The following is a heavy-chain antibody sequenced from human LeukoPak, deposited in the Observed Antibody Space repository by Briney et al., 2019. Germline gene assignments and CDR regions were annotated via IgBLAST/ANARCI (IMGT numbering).Heavy chain of an antibody. D-gene: IGHD3-10*01. J-gene: IGHJ5*02. CDR3: ARDRVLNWFDP. V-gene: IGHV3-21*01. CDR2: ISSSSSYI. Sequence: PGGSLRLSCAASGFTFSSYSMNWVRQAPGKGLEWVSSISSSSSYIYYADSVKGRFTISRDNAKNSLYLQMNSLRAGDTAVYYCARDRVLNWFDPWGQGTLVTVSS. CDR1: GFTFSSYS.